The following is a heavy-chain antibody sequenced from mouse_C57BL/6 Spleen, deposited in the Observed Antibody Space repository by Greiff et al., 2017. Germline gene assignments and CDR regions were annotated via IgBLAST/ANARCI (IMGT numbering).Heavy chain of an antibody. CDR2: IDPSDSYT. V-gene: IGHV1-69*01. CDR3: ARQLRPLYAMDY. D-gene: IGHD3-2*02. J-gene: IGHJ4*01. Sequence: QVQLQQPGAELVMPGASVKLSCKASGYTFTSYWMHWVKQRPGQGLEWIGEIDPSDSYTNSNQKFKGKSTLTVDKSSSTAYMQLSSLTSEDSAVYYCARQLRPLYAMDYWGQGTSVTVSS. CDR1: GYTFTSYW.